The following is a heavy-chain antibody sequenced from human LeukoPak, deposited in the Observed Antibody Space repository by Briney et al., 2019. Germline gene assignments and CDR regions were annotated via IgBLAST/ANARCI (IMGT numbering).Heavy chain of an antibody. V-gene: IGHV1-2*02. CDR2: INPNSGGT. J-gene: IGHJ4*02. Sequence: ASVKVSCKASGYTFTGYYMHWGRQAPGQGLEWMGWINPNSGGTNYAQKFQGRVTMTRDTSISTAYMELSRLRSDDTAVYYCARDWGDLTPRAFDYWGQGTLVTVSS. CDR1: GYTFTGYY. CDR3: ARDWGDLTPRAFDY. D-gene: IGHD4-23*01.